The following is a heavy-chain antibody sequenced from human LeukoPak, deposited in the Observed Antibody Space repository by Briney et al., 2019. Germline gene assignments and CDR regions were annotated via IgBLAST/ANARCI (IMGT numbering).Heavy chain of an antibody. V-gene: IGHV4-34*01. CDR3: ARVGRIAAAGPFDY. D-gene: IGHD6-13*01. Sequence: SETLSLTCAVYGGSFSGYYWSWIRQPPGKGREWIGEINHSGSTNYNPSLKSRVTISVDTSKNQFSLKLSSVTAADTAVYYCARVGRIAAAGPFDYWGQGTLVTVSS. J-gene: IGHJ4*02. CDR1: GGSFSGYY. CDR2: INHSGST.